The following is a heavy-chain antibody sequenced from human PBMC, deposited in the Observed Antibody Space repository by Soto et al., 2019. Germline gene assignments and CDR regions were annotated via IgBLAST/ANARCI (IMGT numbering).Heavy chain of an antibody. J-gene: IGHJ5*02. CDR2: IYYSGST. CDR3: ARGVKYGAYSRWFDP. V-gene: IGHV4-59*01. Sequence: PSETLSLTCTVSGGYISSYYWSWIRQPPGKGLEWIGYIYYSGSTNYNPSLKSRVTMSVDTSKNHFSLKLSSVTAADTAVYYCARGVKYGAYSRWFDPWGQGTLVTVSS. CDR1: GGYISSYY. D-gene: IGHD4-17*01.